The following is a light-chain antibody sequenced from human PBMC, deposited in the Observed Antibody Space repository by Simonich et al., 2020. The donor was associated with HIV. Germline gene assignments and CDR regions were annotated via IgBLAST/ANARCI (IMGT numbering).Light chain of an antibody. CDR2: SND. V-gene: IGLV1-44*01. Sequence: QSVLTQPPSASGTPGQRVTISFSGSSSSHGRHAVDWYQHVPGTAPKLLIYSNDQWPSGVPDRFSGSKSGTSASLAISGLRSEDEADYYCAAWDDSLNGWVFGGGTKLTVL. J-gene: IGLJ3*02. CDR1: SSSHGRHA. CDR3: AAWDDSLNGWV.